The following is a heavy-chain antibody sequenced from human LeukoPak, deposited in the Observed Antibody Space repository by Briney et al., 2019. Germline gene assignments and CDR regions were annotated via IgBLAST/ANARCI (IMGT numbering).Heavy chain of an antibody. D-gene: IGHD6-6*01. CDR1: GYTFTGYY. CDR3: ARNGAIAARPSLGYYYMDV. J-gene: IGHJ6*03. V-gene: IGHV1-2*02. Sequence: GASVKVSCKASGYTFTGYYVHWVRQAPGQGLEWMGWINPHNGGTNYAQKFLGRVTMTRDTSISTAYMELNRLRSDDTAVYYCARNGAIAARPSLGYYYMDVWGKGTTVTVSS. CDR2: INPHNGGT.